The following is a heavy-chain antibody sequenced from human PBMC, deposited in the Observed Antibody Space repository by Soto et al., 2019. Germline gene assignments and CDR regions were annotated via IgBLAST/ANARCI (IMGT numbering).Heavy chain of an antibody. CDR2: IWYDGSNT. Sequence: PGGSLRLSCAASGFTFSSYGMHWVRQAPGRGLEWVAVIWYDGSNTYYADSVKGRFTISRDNSKNTLYLQMNSLRAEDTAVYYCGRESGDFAYYFDYWGQGTLVTVSS. D-gene: IGHD3-3*01. CDR1: GFTFSSYG. J-gene: IGHJ4*02. V-gene: IGHV3-33*01. CDR3: GRESGDFAYYFDY.